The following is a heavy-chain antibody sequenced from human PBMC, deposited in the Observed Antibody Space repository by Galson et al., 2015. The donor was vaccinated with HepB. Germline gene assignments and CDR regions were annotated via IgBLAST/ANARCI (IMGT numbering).Heavy chain of an antibody. Sequence: SLRLSCAASGFTFSSFWMAWIRQAPGKGLEWVANIKEDGSEKYYLDSVKGRFTISRDNAKNSLYLQMNSLRAEDTAVFYCARDGQQLVPLDYWGQGTLVTVSS. D-gene: IGHD6-13*01. V-gene: IGHV3-7*01. CDR2: IKEDGSEK. CDR1: GFTFSSFW. CDR3: ARDGQQLVPLDY. J-gene: IGHJ4*02.